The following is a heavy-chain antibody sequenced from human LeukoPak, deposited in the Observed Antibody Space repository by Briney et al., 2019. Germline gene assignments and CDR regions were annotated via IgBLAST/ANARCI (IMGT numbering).Heavy chain of an antibody. V-gene: IGHV3-21*01. CDR1: GFTFSSYS. D-gene: IGHD5-12*01. Sequence: GGSLRLSCAASGFTFSSYSMNWVRQAPGKGLEWVSSISSSSSYIYYADSVKGRFTISRDNSKNTLYLQMNSLRAEDTAVYYCARGPSGYHNTGGQGTLVTVSS. CDR2: ISSSSSYI. CDR3: ARGPSGYHNT. J-gene: IGHJ4*02.